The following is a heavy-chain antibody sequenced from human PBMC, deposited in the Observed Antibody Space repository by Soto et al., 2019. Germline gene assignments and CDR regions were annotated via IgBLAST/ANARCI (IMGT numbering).Heavy chain of an antibody. Sequence: GGSLRLSCAASGFTFDDYAMHWVRQAPGKGLEWVSLISWDGGSTYYADSVKGRFTISRDNSKNSLYLQMNSLRAEDTALYYCAKGSRDGYNSYYGMDVWGQGTTVTVYS. D-gene: IGHD5-12*01. CDR3: AKGSRDGYNSYYGMDV. J-gene: IGHJ6*02. V-gene: IGHV3-43D*04. CDR2: ISWDGGST. CDR1: GFTFDDYA.